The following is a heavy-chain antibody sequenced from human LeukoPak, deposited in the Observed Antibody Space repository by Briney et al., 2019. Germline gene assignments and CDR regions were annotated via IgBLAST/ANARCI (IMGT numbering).Heavy chain of an antibody. V-gene: IGHV4-4*07. Sequence: PSETLSLTCTVSGGSISSYYWSWIRQPAGKGLEWIGRIYTSGSTNYNPSLKSRVTMSVDTSKNQFSLNVNSVTAADTAVYYCARLIDFWSGYLDYWGQGTLVTVSS. J-gene: IGHJ4*02. CDR2: IYTSGST. CDR1: GGSISSYY. CDR3: ARLIDFWSGYLDY. D-gene: IGHD3-3*01.